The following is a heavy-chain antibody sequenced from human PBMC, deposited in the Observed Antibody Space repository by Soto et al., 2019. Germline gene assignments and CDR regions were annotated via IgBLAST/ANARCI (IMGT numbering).Heavy chain of an antibody. V-gene: IGHV3-15*01. CDR1: GFTFSNAW. Sequence: GGSLRLSCAASGFTFSNAWMSWVRQAPGKGLEWVGRIKSKTDGGTTDYAAPVKGRFTISRDDSKNTLYLQMNSLKTEDTAVYYCTTLILGYCSGGSCYLDYWGQGTLVTVSS. CDR3: TTLILGYCSGGSCYLDY. D-gene: IGHD2-15*01. J-gene: IGHJ4*02. CDR2: IKSKTDGGTT.